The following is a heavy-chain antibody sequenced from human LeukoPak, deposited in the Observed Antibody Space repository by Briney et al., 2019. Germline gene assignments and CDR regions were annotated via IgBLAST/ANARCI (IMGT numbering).Heavy chain of an antibody. CDR1: GFTFSTYA. CDR2: ISNSGDST. Sequence: GGSLRLSCAASGFTFSTYAMSWVRQAPGEGLQWVSGISNSGDSTYYLDSVKGRFTISRDNSKNTLHLQMSSLRAEDTAIYYCAKDRGRYYDSSGYYWGYYFDSRGQGILVTVST. CDR3: AKDRGRYYDSSGYYWGYYFDS. J-gene: IGHJ4*02. D-gene: IGHD3-22*01. V-gene: IGHV3-23*01.